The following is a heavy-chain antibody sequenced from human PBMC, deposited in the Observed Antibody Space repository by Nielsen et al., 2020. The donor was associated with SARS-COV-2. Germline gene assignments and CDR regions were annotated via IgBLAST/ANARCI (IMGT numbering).Heavy chain of an antibody. J-gene: IGHJ4*02. CDR3: ARDHKRITVFGVANFDF. Sequence: ASVKVSCKASGYTFTTYAMHWVRQAPGQRLEWMAWINAGNGYTRYSQKFQGRLTITSDTSTGTAYMQLRNLKSDDTAVYYCARDHKRITVFGVANFDFWGQGSLVTVSS. V-gene: IGHV1-3*01. CDR2: INAGNGYT. D-gene: IGHD3-3*01. CDR1: GYTFTTYA.